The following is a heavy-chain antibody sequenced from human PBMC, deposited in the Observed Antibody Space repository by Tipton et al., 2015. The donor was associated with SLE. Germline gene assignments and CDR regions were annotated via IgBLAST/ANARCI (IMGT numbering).Heavy chain of an antibody. CDR2: VYYGGTT. CDR3: AGVWLHNAFDI. V-gene: IGHV4-39*07. D-gene: IGHD2-21*01. J-gene: IGHJ3*02. Sequence: TLSLTCSVSGDSLDSRTYYWGWVRQTPGKGLGWIGSVYYGGTTYHNPSLKSRLTVSLDTSKILFYPALSSVTAADTAMYYCAGVWLHNAFDIWGQGTRVTVSS. CDR1: GDSLDSRTYY.